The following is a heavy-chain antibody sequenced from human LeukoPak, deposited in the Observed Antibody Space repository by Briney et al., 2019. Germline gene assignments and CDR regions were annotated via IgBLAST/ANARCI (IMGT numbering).Heavy chain of an antibody. CDR1: GFTFSSYW. Sequence: GGSLRLSCVASGFTFSSYWMSWVRQAPGKGLEWVANINQDGSEKYYVDSMGGQFTISRDNAQNSLYLQMSSLRADDTAVYYCARENMRDGGIAAAGTDYWGQGTLVTVSS. V-gene: IGHV3-7*01. J-gene: IGHJ4*02. CDR3: ARENMRDGGIAAAGTDY. CDR2: INQDGSEK. D-gene: IGHD6-13*01.